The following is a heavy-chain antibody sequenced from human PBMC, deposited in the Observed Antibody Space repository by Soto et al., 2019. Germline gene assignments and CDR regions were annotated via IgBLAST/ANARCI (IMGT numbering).Heavy chain of an antibody. CDR3: AREAPMEV. CDR2: IWSAGLI. J-gene: IGHJ6*02. Sequence: GLSLRVSWAASGFTVSNKYVSWVRQAPGKGLEWVLVIWSAGLIYYADSVRGRFTISRDISKNILYLEMTSLRADDKAVYYCAREAPMEVWGQGTAATVSS. V-gene: IGHV3-53*01. CDR1: GFTVSNKY.